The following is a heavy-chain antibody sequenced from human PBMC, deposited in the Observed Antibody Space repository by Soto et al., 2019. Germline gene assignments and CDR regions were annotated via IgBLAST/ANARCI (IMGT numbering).Heavy chain of an antibody. D-gene: IGHD2-2*01. CDR3: ASVGYCSSTSCSTPMVL. CDR1: GYTFTSYA. Sequence: ASVKVSCKASGYTFTSYAMHWVRQAPGQRLEWMGWINAGNGNTKYSQKFQGRVTITRDTSASTAYMELSSLRSEDTAVYYCASVGYCSSTSCSTPMVLWGQGTLVTVSS. J-gene: IGHJ4*02. V-gene: IGHV1-3*01. CDR2: INAGNGNT.